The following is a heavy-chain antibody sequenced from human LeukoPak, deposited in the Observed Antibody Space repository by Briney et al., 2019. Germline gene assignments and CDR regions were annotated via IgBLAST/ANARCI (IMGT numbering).Heavy chain of an antibody. V-gene: IGHV4-59*08. CDR3: ARHIAGSGYQALDF. J-gene: IGHJ4*02. Sequence: SETLSLTCAVSGGSIGSYYWSWIRQPPGKGLEWIGYIYYSGSTNYNPSLKSRVTISVDTSKNQFSLKLSSVTAADTAVYYCARHIAGSGYQALDFWGQGTLVTVSS. CDR1: GGSIGSYY. CDR2: IYYSGST. D-gene: IGHD3-22*01.